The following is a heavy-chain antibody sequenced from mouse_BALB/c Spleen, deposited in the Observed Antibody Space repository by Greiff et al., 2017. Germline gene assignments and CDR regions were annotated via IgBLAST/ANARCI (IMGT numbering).Heavy chain of an antibody. CDR1: GYTFTDYN. Sequence: EVQLQQSGPELVKPGASLKIPCKASGYTFTDYNMYWVQQSHGKSLVWIVAINPNNGGTIYNQKFKGKATLTVDKSSSTAYMELRSLTSEDTAVYYSARGYGTPYAMDYWGQGTSVTVSS. CDR2: INPNNGGT. CDR3: ARGYGTPYAMDY. D-gene: IGHD1-1*01. V-gene: IGHV1-18*01. J-gene: IGHJ4*01.